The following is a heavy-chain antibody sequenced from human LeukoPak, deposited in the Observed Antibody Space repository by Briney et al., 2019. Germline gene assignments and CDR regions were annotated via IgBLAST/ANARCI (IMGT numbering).Heavy chain of an antibody. CDR2: ISSSSSYI. CDR3: ARDSRLGGTTGTTYVNY. J-gene: IGHJ4*02. Sequence: PGGSLRLSCAASGFTFSSYSMNWVRQAPGKGLEWVSSISSSSSYIYYADSVKGRFTISRDNAKNSLYLQMNSLRAEDTAVYYCARDSRLGGTTGTTYVNYWGQGTLVTVSS. CDR1: GFTFSSYS. V-gene: IGHV3-21*01. D-gene: IGHD1-1*01.